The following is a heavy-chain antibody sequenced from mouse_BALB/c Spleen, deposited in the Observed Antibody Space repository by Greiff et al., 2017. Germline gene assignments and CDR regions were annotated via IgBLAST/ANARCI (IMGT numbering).Heavy chain of an antibody. CDR2: INPYNGGT. D-gene: IGHD1-1*01. CDR1: GYSFTGYT. Sequence: VQLQQSGPELVKPGASMKISCKASGYSFTGYTMNWVKQSHGKNLEWIGLINPYNGGTSYNQKFKGKATLTVDKSSSTAYMELLSLTSEDSAVYYCARRGVWDYYGSSPYAMDYWGQGTSVTVSS. J-gene: IGHJ4*01. V-gene: IGHV1-18*01. CDR3: ARRGVWDYYGSSPYAMDY.